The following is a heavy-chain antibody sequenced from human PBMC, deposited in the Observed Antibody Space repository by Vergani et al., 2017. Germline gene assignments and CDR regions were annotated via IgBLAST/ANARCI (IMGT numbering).Heavy chain of an antibody. V-gene: IGHV4-34*01. CDR1: GGSSTSYH. CDR3: ARVNTETNGHLYYYYYMDV. CDR2: IDHTGRP. J-gene: IGHJ6*03. D-gene: IGHD4-11*01. Sequence: QVQLQQWGGGLLKPSETLSLTCVVNGGSSTSYHWTWIRQSPGEGLEWVGDIDHTGRPDYNPALKSRLTMSVDKSRNQFSLTLNYVTATDTAIYFCARVNTETNGHLYYYYYMDVWGQGTAVTVS.